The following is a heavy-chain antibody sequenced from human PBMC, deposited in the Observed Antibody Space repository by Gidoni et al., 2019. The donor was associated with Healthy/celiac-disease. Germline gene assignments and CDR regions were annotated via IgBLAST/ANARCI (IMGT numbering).Heavy chain of an antibody. D-gene: IGHD6-19*01. Sequence: EVQLLESGGGLVQPGGSLRLSCAASGFTFRSYAMSWVRQAPGKGLEWVSAISGSGGSTYYADSVKGRFTISRDNSKNTLYLQMNSLRAEDTAVYYCAKDFPGYSSGWYDGYYFDYWGQGTLVTVSS. V-gene: IGHV3-23*01. CDR1: GFTFRSYA. CDR2: ISGSGGST. CDR3: AKDFPGYSSGWYDGYYFDY. J-gene: IGHJ4*02.